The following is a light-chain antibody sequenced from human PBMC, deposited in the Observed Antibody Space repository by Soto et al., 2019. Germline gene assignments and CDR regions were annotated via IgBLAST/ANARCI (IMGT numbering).Light chain of an antibody. J-gene: IGLJ2*01. CDR1: SSSIGSNA. CDR3: AAWDDSLNGVL. CDR2: STN. V-gene: IGLV1-44*01. Sequence: QPVLTQPPSASGTPGQRVTISCSGSSSSIGSNAVSWYKQLPGTAPNLLIYSTNLRPSGVPDRFSGSKSGTSASLAISGLQSDDEADYYCAAWDDSLNGVLFGGGTKLTVL.